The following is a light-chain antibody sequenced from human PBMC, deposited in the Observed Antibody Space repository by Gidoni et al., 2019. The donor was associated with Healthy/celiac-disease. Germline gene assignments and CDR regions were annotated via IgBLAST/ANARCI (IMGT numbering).Light chain of an antibody. J-gene: IGLJ1*01. CDR1: SSDFGSYNR. Sequence: SALTPPPSVSGSPGQSVTISCTGTSSDFGSYNRVSWYQQPPGTAPKLMIYEVTNRPSGVPDRFSGSKSGNTASLTISGLQAEDEADYYCSSYTSISTYVFGTGTKFTVL. CDR2: EVT. V-gene: IGLV2-18*02. CDR3: SSYTSISTYV.